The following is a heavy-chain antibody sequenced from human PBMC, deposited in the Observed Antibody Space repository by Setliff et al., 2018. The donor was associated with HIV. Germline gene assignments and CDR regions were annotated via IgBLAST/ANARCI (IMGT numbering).Heavy chain of an antibody. CDR2: IHSSSSRI. Sequence: PGGSLRLSCAASGFTFSSYSMNWFRQTPGKGLEWVSFIHSSSSRIYYADSVKGRFTVSRDNAKNSLYLQMNNLRAEDTAVYYCGRAPPYCSGGSCADYWGQGTLVTVSS. D-gene: IGHD2-15*01. CDR1: GFTFSSYS. CDR3: GRAPPYCSGGSCADY. V-gene: IGHV3-48*04. J-gene: IGHJ4*02.